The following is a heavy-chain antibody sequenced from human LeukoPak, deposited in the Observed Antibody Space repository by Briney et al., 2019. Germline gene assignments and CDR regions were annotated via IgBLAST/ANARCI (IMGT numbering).Heavy chain of an antibody. CDR3: ARDPGAWIAAGDAIDY. CDR2: INPNSGDT. Sequence: ASVKVSCKASGYTFTGYYIHWVRQAPGQGLEWMGWINPNSGDTNYAQKFQGRVTMTRDTPISTAYMELSRLRSDDTAVYYCARDPGAWIAAGDAIDYWGQGTLVTVSS. D-gene: IGHD6-13*01. V-gene: IGHV1-2*02. CDR1: GYTFTGYY. J-gene: IGHJ4*02.